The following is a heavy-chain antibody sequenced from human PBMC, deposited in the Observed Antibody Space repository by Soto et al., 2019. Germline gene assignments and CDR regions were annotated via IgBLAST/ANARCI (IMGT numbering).Heavy chain of an antibody. CDR1: GGSISSGGYY. J-gene: IGHJ4*02. V-gene: IGHV4-31*03. CDR2: IYYSGST. CDR3: ARERLYYYDSSGSFDY. D-gene: IGHD3-22*01. Sequence: PSETLSLTCTVSGGSISSGGYYWSWIRQHPGKGLERIGYIYYSGSTYYNPSLKSRVTISVDTSKNQFSLKLSSVTAADTAVYYCARERLYYYDSSGSFDYWGQGTLVTVSS.